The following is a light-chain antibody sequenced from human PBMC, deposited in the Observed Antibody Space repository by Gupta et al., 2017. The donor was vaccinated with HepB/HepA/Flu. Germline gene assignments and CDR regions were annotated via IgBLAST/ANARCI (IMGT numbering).Light chain of an antibody. CDR1: SSNVGRSF. CDR3: AAWDNSRRNVA. J-gene: IGLJ2*01. Sequence: QSMLTQPPSASGTPGQRVTISCSGSSSNVGRSFVYWYQQFPGAAPKLLIYRNYQRPSGVPDRFSGSKSGSSASLAISGLRAEDEANYYCAAWDNSRRNVAFGGGTKLTVL. CDR2: RNY. V-gene: IGLV1-47*01.